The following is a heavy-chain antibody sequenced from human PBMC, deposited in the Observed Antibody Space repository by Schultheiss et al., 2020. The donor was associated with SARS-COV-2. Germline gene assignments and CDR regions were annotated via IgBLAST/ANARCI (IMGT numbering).Heavy chain of an antibody. Sequence: GESLKISCEVSGFTLSSHEMNWVRQAPGKGLEWVSYISRSGSTIHYADSVKGRFTISRDNAKNSLNLQMNSLRVEDTAVYYCTGSGWYAYWGQGTLVTVSS. CDR2: ISRSGSTI. CDR1: GFTLSSHE. CDR3: TGSGWYAY. V-gene: IGHV3-48*03. D-gene: IGHD6-19*01. J-gene: IGHJ4*02.